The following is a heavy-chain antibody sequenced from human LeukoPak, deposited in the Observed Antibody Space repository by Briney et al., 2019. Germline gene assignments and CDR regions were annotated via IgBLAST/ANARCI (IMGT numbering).Heavy chain of an antibody. CDR3: AKGLYSSGWYYFDS. CDR2: IRYDGNNK. CDR1: GFTFSNYG. Sequence: GGSLRLSCAASGFTFSNYGMHWVRQAPGKGLEWVGVIRYDGNNKYYADSVKVRFTISRDNSKNTLYLQMNSLRAEDTAVYYCAKGLYSSGWYYFDSWGQGTLVTVSS. V-gene: IGHV3-30*02. D-gene: IGHD6-19*01. J-gene: IGHJ4*02.